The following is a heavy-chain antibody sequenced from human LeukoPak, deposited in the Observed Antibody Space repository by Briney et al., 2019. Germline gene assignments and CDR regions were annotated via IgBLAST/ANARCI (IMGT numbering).Heavy chain of an antibody. CDR3: ARGLANRDAFDI. J-gene: IGHJ3*02. D-gene: IGHD1-14*01. CDR1: GGSISSSGYY. V-gene: IGHV4-39*01. Sequence: PSETLSLTCTVSGGSISSSGYYWGWIRQPPGKGLEWIGSVDYTGITSHSPSLKSRVTISVDTSKNQFSLKVSSVSAADTGVYYCARGLANRDAFDIWGQGTMVTVSS. CDR2: VDYTGIT.